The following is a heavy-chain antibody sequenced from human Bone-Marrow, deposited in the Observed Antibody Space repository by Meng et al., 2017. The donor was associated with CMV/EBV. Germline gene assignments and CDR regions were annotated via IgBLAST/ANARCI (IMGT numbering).Heavy chain of an antibody. J-gene: IGHJ4*02. CDR2: INSDGSTT. CDR1: GFTFSDYY. D-gene: IGHD5-12*01. CDR3: ARKPLDATSVDY. Sequence: GGSLRLSCAASGFTFSDYYMGWIRQAPGKGLEWVSRINSDGSTTSYADSVKGRFTISRDNAKNTLYLQMNSLRAEDTAVYYCARKPLDATSVDYWGQGTLVTVSS. V-gene: IGHV3-74*01.